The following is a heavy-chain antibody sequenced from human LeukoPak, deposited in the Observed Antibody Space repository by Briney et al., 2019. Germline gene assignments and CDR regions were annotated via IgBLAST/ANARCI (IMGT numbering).Heavy chain of an antibody. J-gene: IGHJ5*02. CDR2: ISAYNGNT. CDR1: GYTFTSYG. Sequence: GASVKVSCKASGYTFTSYGISWVRQAPGQGLEWMGWISAYNGNTNYAQKLQGRVTMTTDTSTSTAYMELRSLRSDDTAVYYCARGEGSGWYPNWFDPWGQGTLVTVSS. V-gene: IGHV1-18*01. D-gene: IGHD6-19*01. CDR3: ARGEGSGWYPNWFDP.